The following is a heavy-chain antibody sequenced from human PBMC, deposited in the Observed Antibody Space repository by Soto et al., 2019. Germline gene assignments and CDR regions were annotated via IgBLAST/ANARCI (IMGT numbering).Heavy chain of an antibody. J-gene: IGHJ4*02. CDR1: GFTFSSYW. D-gene: IGHD3-3*01. CDR3: AKPSYDFWSGYYHPFDY. Sequence: PGGSLRLSCAASGFTFSSYWMSWVRQAPGKGLEWVANIKQDGSLEYYADSVKGRFTISRDNSKNTLYLQMNSLRVEDTAVYYCAKPSYDFWSGYYHPFDYWGQGTLVTVSS. V-gene: IGHV3-7*02. CDR2: IKQDGSLE.